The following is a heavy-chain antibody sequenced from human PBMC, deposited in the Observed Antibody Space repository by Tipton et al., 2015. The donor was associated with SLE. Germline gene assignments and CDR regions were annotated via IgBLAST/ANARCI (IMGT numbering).Heavy chain of an antibody. CDR1: GGSISSSHW. D-gene: IGHD3-10*01. J-gene: IGHJ4*02. V-gene: IGHV4-4*02. CDR3: ARISGSYYDGPHYFDY. Sequence: TLSLTCAVSGGSISSSHWWSWVRQSPGKGLEWIGTVYYTGSFYYNPSLKSRLTISLDTSKNQFSLNLNSVTAADTAVYYCARISGSYYDGPHYFDYWGQGTLVTVSS. CDR2: VYYTGSF.